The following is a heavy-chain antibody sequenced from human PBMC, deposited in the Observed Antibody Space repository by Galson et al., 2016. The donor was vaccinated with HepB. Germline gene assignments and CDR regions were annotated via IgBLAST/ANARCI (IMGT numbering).Heavy chain of an antibody. J-gene: IGHJ6*03. V-gene: IGHV4-34*01. CDR1: GGSFSGYY. D-gene: IGHD3-3*01. CDR3: ATGSRITTFGVARRGASYYMDV. Sequence: ETLSLTCAVYGGSFSGYYWSWIRQPPGKGLEWIGEMNHRGVTNYNPSLKSRVTISVDTSKKQISLKLSSVTAADTAVYYCATGSRITTFGVARRGASYYMDVWGKGTTVTVSS. CDR2: MNHRGVT.